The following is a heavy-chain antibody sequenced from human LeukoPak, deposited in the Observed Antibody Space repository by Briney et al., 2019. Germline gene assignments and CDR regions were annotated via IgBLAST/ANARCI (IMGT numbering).Heavy chain of an antibody. Sequence: GASLRVSCAASGFTFGTYAMSWVRQAPGKGLEWVSAISGSGGRTYSADSVKGRFTISRDNSKNTLYLQMNSLRAEDTAVYYCAKEKYSSGFFDYWGQGTLVTVSS. CDR1: GFTFGTYA. D-gene: IGHD6-19*01. J-gene: IGHJ4*02. V-gene: IGHV3-23*01. CDR3: AKEKYSSGFFDY. CDR2: ISGSGGRT.